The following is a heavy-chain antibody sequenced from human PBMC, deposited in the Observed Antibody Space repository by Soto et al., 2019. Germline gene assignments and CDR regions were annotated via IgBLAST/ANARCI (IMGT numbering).Heavy chain of an antibody. CDR1: GXSISSFN. D-gene: IGHD6-13*01. V-gene: IGHV4-4*07. Sequence: LSLTFSVSGXSISSFNWNWVRQPAGKGPEWVGRLNIAGTINYNPSLKSRITMSMDTSKNQISLHLRSVTAADTAIYYCARDRGEYTSSWFWYFSHWGHGTLVTVSS. CDR2: LNIAGTI. CDR3: ARDRGEYTSSWFWYFSH. J-gene: IGHJ2*01.